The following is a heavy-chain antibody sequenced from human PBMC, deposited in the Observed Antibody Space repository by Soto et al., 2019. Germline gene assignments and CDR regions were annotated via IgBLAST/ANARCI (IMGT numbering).Heavy chain of an antibody. CDR1: GFTFSEYY. J-gene: IGHJ4*02. D-gene: IGHD3-16*02. V-gene: IGHV3-11*01. CDR3: ARGPYDYVWGSDPPHFDY. Sequence: QVQLVESGGGLVKPGGSLRLSCACAGFTFSEYYMSWIRQATGKGLEWVSYISSSGSTIYYSDSVKCRFTISRDNAKNSLYLQMNSLRAEDTAVYYCARGPYDYVWGSDPPHFDYWGQGTLVTVSS. CDR2: ISSSGSTI.